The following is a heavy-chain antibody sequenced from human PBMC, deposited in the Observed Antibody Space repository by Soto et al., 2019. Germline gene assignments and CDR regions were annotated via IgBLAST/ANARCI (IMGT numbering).Heavy chain of an antibody. CDR2: IYYSGST. J-gene: IGHJ4*02. CDR1: GGSISSGGYY. D-gene: IGHD3-9*01. Sequence: SETLSLTCTVSGGSISSGGYYWSWIRQHPGKGLEWIGYIYYSGSTYYNPSLKSRVTISVDTTKNQFSLKLSSVTAADTAVYYCAREVLYYDILTGYYLYYFDYWGQGTLVTVSS. V-gene: IGHV4-31*03. CDR3: AREVLYYDILTGYYLYYFDY.